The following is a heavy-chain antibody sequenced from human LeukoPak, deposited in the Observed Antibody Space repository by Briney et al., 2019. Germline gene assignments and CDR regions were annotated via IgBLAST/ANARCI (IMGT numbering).Heavy chain of an antibody. J-gene: IGHJ4*02. CDR3: ARDGYGNFDY. D-gene: IGHD5-12*01. V-gene: IGHV3-43*02. CDR2: ISWDGGSA. CDR1: GFTFHDYA. Sequence: GGSLRLSCAVSGFTFHDYAMYWVRHAPGKSRETVCVISWDGGSAYYAAAVNGRFTISRDNSKNSLYLQINGLRTEDTALYYCARDGYGNFDYWGQGTLVTVSS.